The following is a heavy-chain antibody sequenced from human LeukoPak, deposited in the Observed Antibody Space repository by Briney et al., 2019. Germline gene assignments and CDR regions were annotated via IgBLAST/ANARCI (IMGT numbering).Heavy chain of an antibody. V-gene: IGHV4-34*01. J-gene: IGHJ4*02. CDR2: INHSGST. D-gene: IGHD6-13*01. CDR3: ARGGVQQLVSYSDY. Sequence: SETLSLTCAVYGGSFSGYYWSWIRQPPGKGLEWIGEINHSGSTNYNPSLKSRVTISVDTSKNQFSLKLSSVTAADTAVYYCARGGVQQLVSYSDYWGQGALVTVSS. CDR1: GGSFSGYY.